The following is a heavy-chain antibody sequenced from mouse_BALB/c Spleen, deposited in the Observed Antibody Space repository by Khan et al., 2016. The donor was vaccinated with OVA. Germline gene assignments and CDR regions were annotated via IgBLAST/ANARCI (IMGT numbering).Heavy chain of an antibody. D-gene: IGHD2-10*01. Sequence: QVQLKQSGPGLVAPSQSLSITCTVPGFSLTGYGVNWVRQPPGKGLEWLGMIWGDGSTDYNLALKSRLSISKDNSKSQVFLKMNSLQTDDTARYYCARAYYANYREAMDYWGQGTSVTVSS. CDR2: IWGDGST. J-gene: IGHJ4*01. CDR3: ARAYYANYREAMDY. V-gene: IGHV2-6-7*01. CDR1: GFSLTGYG.